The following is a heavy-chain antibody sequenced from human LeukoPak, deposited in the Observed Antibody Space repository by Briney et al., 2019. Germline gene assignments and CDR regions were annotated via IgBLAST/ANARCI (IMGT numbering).Heavy chain of an antibody. V-gene: IGHV3-66*01. CDR1: GFNDNTNY. CDR2: KYQGGDT. CDR3: ASRPEAARWVAVFDF. J-gene: IGHJ4*02. Sequence: GGSVPLSCAASGFNDNTNYMIWPAPAPGKGREWGSHKYQGGDTYYADYVKGSFHVSRDNDKDTLYLQMNSLRAEVTAVYYCASRPEAARWVAVFDFWGQGTLVTVSS. D-gene: IGHD6-19*01.